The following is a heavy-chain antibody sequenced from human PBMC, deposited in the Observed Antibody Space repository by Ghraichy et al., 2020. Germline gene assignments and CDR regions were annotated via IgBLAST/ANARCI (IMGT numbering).Heavy chain of an antibody. CDR1: GFTFSSYG. CDR2: ISGSGGST. CDR3: AKIRFTGYYKFDY. D-gene: IGHD3-9*01. J-gene: IGHJ4*02. Sequence: GGSLRLSCAASGFTFSSYGMHWVRQAPGKGLEWVSAISGSGGSTYYADSVKGRFTISRDISKNTLYLQMNSLRAEDTAVYYCAKIRFTGYYKFDYWGQGTLVTVSS. V-gene: IGHV3-23*01.